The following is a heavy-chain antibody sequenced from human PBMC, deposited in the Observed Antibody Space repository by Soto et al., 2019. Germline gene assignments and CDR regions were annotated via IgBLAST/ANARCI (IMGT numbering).Heavy chain of an antibody. CDR1: GYTFTDYG. Sequence: QVQMVQSGGEVKKPGASVKVSCKTSGYTFTDYGISWVRQAPGQGLEWMGWINTYNDKTDYTQKLQARVTLTTDTCTTTAYMELRSLTSDDTAVYYCARGYDIWSGRSFGMDVWGQGTTIIVSS. CDR2: INTYNDKT. J-gene: IGHJ6*02. CDR3: ARGYDIWSGRSFGMDV. D-gene: IGHD3-3*01. V-gene: IGHV1-18*01.